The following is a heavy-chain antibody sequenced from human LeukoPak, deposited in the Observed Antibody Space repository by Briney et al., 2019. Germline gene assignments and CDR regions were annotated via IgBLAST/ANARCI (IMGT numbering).Heavy chain of an antibody. CDR2: IYHSGST. D-gene: IGHD2-2*01. V-gene: IGHV4-4*02. CDR3: ARAPGGYCSSTSCSPFDY. CDR1: GGSISSSNW. Sequence: PSGTLPLTCAVSGGSISSSNWWSWVRQPPGKGLEWIGEIYHSGSTNYNPSLKSRVTISVDKSKNQFSLKLSSVTAADTAVYYCARAPGGYCSSTSCSPFDYWGQGTLVTVSS. J-gene: IGHJ4*02.